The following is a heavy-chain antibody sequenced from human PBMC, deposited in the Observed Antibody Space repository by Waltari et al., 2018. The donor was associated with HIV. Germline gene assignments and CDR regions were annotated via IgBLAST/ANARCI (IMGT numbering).Heavy chain of an antibody. D-gene: IGHD1-1*01. Sequence: EVQLVESGGGLVRPGGSLSLSCAASGFTVRSTHTGWVRQTPGKGLEYVSVMYSGGTTKYADSVNGRFSISRDSSKSALYLQMNTLRAEDTALYYCARVDRAGTTSGWDVFDIWGQGTMVTVSS. CDR2: MYSGGTT. CDR1: GFTVRSTH. V-gene: IGHV3-66*01. J-gene: IGHJ3*02. CDR3: ARVDRAGTTSGWDVFDI.